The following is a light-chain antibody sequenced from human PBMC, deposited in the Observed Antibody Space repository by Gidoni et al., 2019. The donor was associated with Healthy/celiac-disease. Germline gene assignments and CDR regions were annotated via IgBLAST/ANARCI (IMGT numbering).Light chain of an antibody. CDR1: QYISNY. Sequence: IQMTQSPSSLSASVGDRVTITCQASQYISNYLNWYQQKPGKAPKLLIYDASNLETGVPSRFSVSGSGTDFTFTISSLQPEDIATYYCQQYDNPPLTFGQGTRLEIK. CDR2: DAS. J-gene: IGKJ5*01. V-gene: IGKV1-33*01. CDR3: QQYDNPPLT.